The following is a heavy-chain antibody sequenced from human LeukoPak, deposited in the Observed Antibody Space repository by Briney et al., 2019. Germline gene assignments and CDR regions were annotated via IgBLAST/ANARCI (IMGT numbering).Heavy chain of an antibody. J-gene: IGHJ4*02. CDR1: GFTFSSYS. Sequence: GGSLRLSCAASGFTFSSYSMNWVRQAPGKGLEWVSYISSSSSTIYYADSVKGRFTISRDNAKNSLYLQMNSLRAEDTAVYYCAKDLYCSSTSCYEQDYWGQGTLVTVSS. CDR2: ISSSSSTI. D-gene: IGHD2-2*01. CDR3: AKDLYCSSTSCYEQDY. V-gene: IGHV3-48*04.